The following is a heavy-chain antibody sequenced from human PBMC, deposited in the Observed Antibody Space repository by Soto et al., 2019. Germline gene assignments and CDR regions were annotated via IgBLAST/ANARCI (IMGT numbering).Heavy chain of an antibody. CDR1: GFTFSSYA. CDR2: ISYDGSNK. J-gene: IGHJ6*02. V-gene: IGHV3-30-3*01. D-gene: IGHD2-2*01. CDR3: ARDPRHYLVPAYYYYYGMDV. Sequence: SLRLSCAASGFTFSSYAMHWVRQAPGKGLEWVAVISYDGSNKYYADSVKGRFTISRDNSKNTLYLQMNSLRAEDTAVYYCARDPRHYLVPAYYYYYGMDVWGQGTTVTSP.